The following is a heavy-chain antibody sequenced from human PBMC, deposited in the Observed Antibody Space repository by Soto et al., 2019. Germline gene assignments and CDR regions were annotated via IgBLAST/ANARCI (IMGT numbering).Heavy chain of an antibody. Sequence: ASVKVSCKASGFNFAGYFLHWVRQAPGQGLEWMGWINPNSGATKDAQKFQGRVTMTWDTSISSAYIELVSLRFDDAAAYYCARAVWGSSPEFDNWGQGTRVTVSS. V-gene: IGHV1-2*02. J-gene: IGHJ4*02. D-gene: IGHD3-16*01. CDR2: INPNSGAT. CDR1: GFNFAGYF. CDR3: ARAVWGSSPEFDN.